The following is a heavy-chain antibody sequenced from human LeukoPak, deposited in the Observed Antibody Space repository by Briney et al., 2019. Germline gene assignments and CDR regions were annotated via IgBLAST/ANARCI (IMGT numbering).Heavy chain of an antibody. Sequence: SETLSLTCTVSGYSISSGYYWGWIRQPPGKGLEWIGSIYHSGSTYYNPSLKSRVTISVDTSKNQFSLKLSSVTAADTAVYYCARVVPGDYSDYWGQGTLVTVSS. D-gene: IGHD4-17*01. CDR3: ARVVPGDYSDY. V-gene: IGHV4-38-2*02. J-gene: IGHJ4*02. CDR1: GYSISSGYY. CDR2: IYHSGST.